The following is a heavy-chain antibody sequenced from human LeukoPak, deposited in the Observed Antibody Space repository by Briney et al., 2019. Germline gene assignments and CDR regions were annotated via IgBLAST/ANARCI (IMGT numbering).Heavy chain of an antibody. V-gene: IGHV3-21*01. CDR1: GFTFSSYS. CDR2: ISSSSSYI. CDR3: ARGREAVAVHFDY. J-gene: IGHJ4*02. Sequence: PGGSLRLSCAASGFTFSSYSMNWVRQAPGKGLEWVSSISSSSSYIYYADSVKGRFTISRDNAKNSLYLQMNRLRAEDTAVYYCARGREAVAVHFDYWGQGTLVTVYS. D-gene: IGHD6-19*01.